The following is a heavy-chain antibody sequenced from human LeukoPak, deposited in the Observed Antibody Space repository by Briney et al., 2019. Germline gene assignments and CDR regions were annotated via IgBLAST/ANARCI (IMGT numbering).Heavy chain of an antibody. Sequence: SETLSLTCTVSGGSISSYYWSWIRQPAGKGLEWIGRIYSSGSTNYNPSLKRRVSLSVGTSKNQFPLKLSSVTAADTAVYYCARGSAVVTAAGPYDYWGQGTLVTVSS. V-gene: IGHV4-4*07. D-gene: IGHD6-13*01. CDR1: GGSISSYY. J-gene: IGHJ4*02. CDR3: ARGSAVVTAAGPYDY. CDR2: IYSSGST.